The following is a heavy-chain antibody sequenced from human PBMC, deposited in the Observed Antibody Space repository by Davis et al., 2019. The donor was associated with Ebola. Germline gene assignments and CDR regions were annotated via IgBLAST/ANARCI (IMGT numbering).Heavy chain of an antibody. D-gene: IGHD6-13*01. CDR1: GFTFSNAW. V-gene: IGHV3-15*01. Sequence: GESLKISCTASGFTFSNAWMSWVRQAPGKGLEWVGRIKSKTDGGTADYAAPVKTRFTISRDDSKNTLYLQMNSLKSEDTAVYYCTRTPAAGRWGQGTLVTVSS. CDR2: IKSKTDGGTA. J-gene: IGHJ4*02. CDR3: TRTPAAGR.